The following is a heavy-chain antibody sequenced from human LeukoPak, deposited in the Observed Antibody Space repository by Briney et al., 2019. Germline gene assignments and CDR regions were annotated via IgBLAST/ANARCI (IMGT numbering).Heavy chain of an antibody. CDR1: GGSISSYYWSSMSNYY. Sequence: SETLSLTCTVSGGSISSYYWSSMSNYYWSWIRQPPGKGLEWIGSIYYRGSTNNNPSLKSRVTISVDTSKNQISLRLSSVTAADTAVYYCARGGGGYRGNDLGSDYYYGMDVWGQGTTVTVFS. J-gene: IGHJ6*02. D-gene: IGHD5-12*01. CDR3: ARGGGGYRGNDLGSDYYYGMDV. CDR2: IYYRGST. V-gene: IGHV4-61*01.